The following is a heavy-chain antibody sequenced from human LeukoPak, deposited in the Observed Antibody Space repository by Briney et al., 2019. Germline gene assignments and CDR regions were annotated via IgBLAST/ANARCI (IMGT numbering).Heavy chain of an antibody. CDR1: GYTFTRYG. Sequence: GASVKVSCKASGYTFTRYGMNWVRQAPGQGLEWIGWIVVGSGNTNYAQKFQERVTITRDMSTSTTYMELSSLRSEDTAVYYCGADLTMVRGVPRWFDPWGQGTLVTVSS. CDR2: IVVGSGNT. D-gene: IGHD3-10*01. CDR3: GADLTMVRGVPRWFDP. J-gene: IGHJ5*02. V-gene: IGHV1-58*02.